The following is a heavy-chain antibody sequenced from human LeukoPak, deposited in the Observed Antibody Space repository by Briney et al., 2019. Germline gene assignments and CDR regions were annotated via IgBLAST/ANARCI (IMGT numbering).Heavy chain of an antibody. CDR3: AKDESDYGMDV. CDR1: GFTFSSYG. CDR2: ISYDGSNK. V-gene: IGHV3-30*18. J-gene: IGHJ6*02. Sequence: GALRLSCAASGFTFSSYGMHWVRQAPGKGLEWVAVISYDGSNKYYADSVKGRFTISRDNSKSTLYLQMNSLRAEDTAVYYCAKDESDYGMDVWGQGTTVTVSS.